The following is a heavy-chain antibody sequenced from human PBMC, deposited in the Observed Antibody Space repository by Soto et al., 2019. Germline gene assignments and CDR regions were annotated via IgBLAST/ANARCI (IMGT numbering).Heavy chain of an antibody. J-gene: IGHJ5*02. D-gene: IGHD3-10*01. V-gene: IGHV4-61*01. Sequence: SETLSLTCTVSGGSVNTAPYHWSWIRQSPRNGLEWIGNIYYSGSTNYNPSLKSRVTISVDTSKNQFSLKLSSVTAADTAVYYCARDFGELLPANWFDPWGQGTLVTVSS. CDR1: GGSVNTAPYH. CDR2: IYYSGST. CDR3: ARDFGELLPANWFDP.